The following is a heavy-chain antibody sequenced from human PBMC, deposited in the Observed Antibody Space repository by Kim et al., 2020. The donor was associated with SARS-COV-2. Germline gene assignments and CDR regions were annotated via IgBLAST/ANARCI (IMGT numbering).Heavy chain of an antibody. CDR1: GFTFTTYW. Sequence: GGSLRLSCAASGFTFTTYWMHWVRQAPGKGLVWVSRINSDESSISYADSVKGRFTISRDNAKNTLYLQMNSLRAEDTAVYYCARGWVTANPFPYWGQGAL. CDR3: ARGWVTANPFPY. CDR2: INSDESSI. J-gene: IGHJ4*02. D-gene: IGHD2-15*01. V-gene: IGHV3-74*01.